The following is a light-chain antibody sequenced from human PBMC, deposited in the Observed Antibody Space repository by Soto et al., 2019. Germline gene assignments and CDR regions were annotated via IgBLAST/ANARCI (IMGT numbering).Light chain of an antibody. CDR1: QSISSH. CDR2: AAS. Sequence: DIQMTQSPSSLSASVGDRVTITCRASQSISSHLNWYQQKPGKAPKLLIFAASSLQSGVPSTFSGSGSGTDFTLTITSLQAEDFATYYCQQSYSTPRTFGQGTKVEI. J-gene: IGKJ1*01. V-gene: IGKV1-39*01. CDR3: QQSYSTPRT.